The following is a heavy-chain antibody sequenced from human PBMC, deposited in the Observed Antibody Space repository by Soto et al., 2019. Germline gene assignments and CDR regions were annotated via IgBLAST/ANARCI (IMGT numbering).Heavy chain of an antibody. Sequence: PGVSLRLSCAASGFTFSSYAMSWVRQAPGKGLEWVSAISGSGGSTYYADSVKGRFTISRDNSKNTLYLQMNSLRAEDTAVYYCAKDREYCTNGVCRAYYYYMDVSGKGTTVTVSS. CDR1: GFTFSSYA. CDR3: AKDREYCTNGVCRAYYYYMDV. V-gene: IGHV3-23*01. J-gene: IGHJ6*03. D-gene: IGHD2-8*01. CDR2: ISGSGGST.